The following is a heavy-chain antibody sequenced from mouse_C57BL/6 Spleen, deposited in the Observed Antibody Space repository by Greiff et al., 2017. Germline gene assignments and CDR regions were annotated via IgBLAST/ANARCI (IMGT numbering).Heavy chain of an antibody. J-gene: IGHJ2*01. D-gene: IGHD4-1*01. CDR2: INPSSGYT. CDR3: ARHEEAWDGYYFDY. CDR1: GYTFTSYT. V-gene: IGHV1-4*01. Sequence: QVQLQQSGAELARPGASVKMSCKASGYTFTSYTMHWVKQRPGQGLEWIGYINPSSGYTKYNQKFKDKATLTADKSSSTAYMQLSSLTSEDSAVYFCARHEEAWDGYYFDYWGQGTTLTVSS.